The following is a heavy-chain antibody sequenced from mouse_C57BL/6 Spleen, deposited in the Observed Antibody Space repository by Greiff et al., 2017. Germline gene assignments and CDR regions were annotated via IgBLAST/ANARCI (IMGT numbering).Heavy chain of an antibody. CDR1: GYTFTSYW. Sequence: QVQLQQPGAELVMPGASVKLSCKASGYTFTSYWMHWVKQRPGQGLEWIGEIDPSDSYTNYNQKFKGKSTLTVDKSSSTAYMQLSSLTSEDSAVYYCARSGGPYDGYYGYWGQGTTLTVSS. D-gene: IGHD2-3*01. CDR3: ARSGGPYDGYYGY. CDR2: IDPSDSYT. V-gene: IGHV1-69*01. J-gene: IGHJ2*01.